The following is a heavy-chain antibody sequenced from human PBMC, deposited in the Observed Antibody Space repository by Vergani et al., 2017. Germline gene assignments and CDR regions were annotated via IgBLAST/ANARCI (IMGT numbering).Heavy chain of an antibody. Sequence: QVQLQQWGAGLLKPSETLSLTCAVYGGSFSGYYWSWIRQPPGKGLEWIGEINHSGSTNYNPSLKSRVTISVDTSKNQFSLKLSSVTAADTAVYYCARYYYDSSGYFNHFDYWGQGTLVTVSS. CDR3: ARYYYDSSGYFNHFDY. D-gene: IGHD3-22*01. V-gene: IGHV4-34*01. CDR1: GGSFSGYY. J-gene: IGHJ4*02. CDR2: INHSGST.